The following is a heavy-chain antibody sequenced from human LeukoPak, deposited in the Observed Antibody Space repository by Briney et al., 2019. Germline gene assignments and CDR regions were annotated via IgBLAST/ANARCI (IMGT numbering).Heavy chain of an antibody. Sequence: RAGGSLRLSCAASGFTFSSYGMHWVRQAPGKGLEWVAVISYDGSNKYYADSVKGLFTISRDNSKNTLYLQMNSLRAEDTAVYYCAKDRITGTDDYWGQGTLVTVSS. CDR3: AKDRITGTDDY. CDR1: GFTFSSYG. V-gene: IGHV3-30*18. J-gene: IGHJ4*02. CDR2: ISYDGSNK. D-gene: IGHD1-20*01.